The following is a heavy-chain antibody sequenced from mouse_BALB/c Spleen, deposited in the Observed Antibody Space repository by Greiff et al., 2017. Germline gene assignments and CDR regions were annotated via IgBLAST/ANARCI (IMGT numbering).Heavy chain of an antibody. CDR3: ASQDSMDY. J-gene: IGHJ4*01. CDR2: IAPGSGST. Sequence: DLVKPGASVKLSCKASGYTFTSYWINWINQRPGQGLEWIGRIAPGSGSTYYNEMFKGKATLTVDTSSSTAYIQLSSLSSEDSAVYFCASQDSMDYWGQGTSVTVSS. V-gene: IGHV1S41*01. CDR1: GYTFTSYW.